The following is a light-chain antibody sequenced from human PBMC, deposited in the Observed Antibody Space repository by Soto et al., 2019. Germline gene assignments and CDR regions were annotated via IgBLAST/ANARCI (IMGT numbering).Light chain of an antibody. V-gene: IGKV1-5*03. CDR2: MAS. Sequence: DVQMTQSPSTLSASVGDRVTITCRASQSVSEALAWYQHKPGKAPQLLIYMASRLESGVPPRFSGSGSETEFTLTISSLQPDDLATYYCQQFDSFPRTFGPGTKVDLK. CDR1: QSVSEA. CDR3: QQFDSFPRT. J-gene: IGKJ1*01.